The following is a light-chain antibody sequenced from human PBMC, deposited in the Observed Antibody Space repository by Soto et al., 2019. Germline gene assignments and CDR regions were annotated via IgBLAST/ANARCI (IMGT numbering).Light chain of an antibody. J-gene: IGKJ5*01. V-gene: IGKV1-13*02. CDR2: DVS. CDR1: QCLASSA. CDR3: QQFDIYPLS. Sequence: ATQLTQSPSSLSAYVGDRVTITCRASQCLASSAFDWYQQKPGKAPKLLIYDVSNLQSGVPSRCSGSGSGTDFTLTISSLQPEDVATYYCQQFDIYPLSFGQGTRLEIK.